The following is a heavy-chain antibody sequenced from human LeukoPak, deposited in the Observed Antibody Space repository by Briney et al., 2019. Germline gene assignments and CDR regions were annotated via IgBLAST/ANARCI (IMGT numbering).Heavy chain of an antibody. CDR3: AKANQIVVVPAAPITPFDY. V-gene: IGHV3-23*01. CDR2: ISANGRST. CDR1: GFTFGSYP. J-gene: IGHJ4*02. D-gene: IGHD2-2*01. Sequence: GGSLRLSCAASGFTFGSYPMTWVRQAPGRGLEWVSAISANGRSTWHADSVKGRFTISRDNSMNTVYLHVNSLRAEDTAIYYCAKANQIVVVPAAPITPFDYWGQGTLVTVSS.